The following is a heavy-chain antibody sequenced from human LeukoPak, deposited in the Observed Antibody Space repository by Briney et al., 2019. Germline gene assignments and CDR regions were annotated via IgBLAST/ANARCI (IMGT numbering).Heavy chain of an antibody. CDR3: ARDLGSMSSTRYYGMDV. Sequence: GGSLRLSCAASGFTFDDYGMSWVRQAPGKGLEWVSGINWNGGSTGYADSVKGRFTISRDNAKNSLYLQMNSLRAEDTAVYYCARDLGSMSSTRYYGMDVWGQGTTVTVSS. D-gene: IGHD3-16*01. J-gene: IGHJ6*02. CDR2: INWNGGST. CDR1: GFTFDDYG. V-gene: IGHV3-20*04.